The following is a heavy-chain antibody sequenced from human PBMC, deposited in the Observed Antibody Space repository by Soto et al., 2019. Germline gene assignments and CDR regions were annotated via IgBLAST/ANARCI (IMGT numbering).Heavy chain of an antibody. J-gene: IGHJ5*02. CDR2: IYYSGST. CDR1: GGSISSYY. Sequence: SETLSLTCTVSGGSISSYYWSWIRQPPGKGLEWIGYIYYSGSTNYNPSLKSRVTISVDTSKNQFSLKLSSVTAADTAVYYCARVVNLNYDFWSGYQNWFDPWRQGTLVTVSS. CDR3: ARVVNLNYDFWSGYQNWFDP. D-gene: IGHD3-3*01. V-gene: IGHV4-59*01.